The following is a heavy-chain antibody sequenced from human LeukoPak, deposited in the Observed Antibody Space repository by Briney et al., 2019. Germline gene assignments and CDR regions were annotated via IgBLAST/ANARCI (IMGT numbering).Heavy chain of an antibody. Sequence: GGSLRLSCAASGFTFDDYAMHWVRQAPGKGLEWVSGISWNSGSIGYADSVKGRFTISRDNAKNSLYLQMNSLRAEDTAVYYCVPAYDSSGYYYGEFDYWGQGTLVTVSS. CDR2: ISWNSGSI. D-gene: IGHD3-22*01. CDR1: GFTFDDYA. J-gene: IGHJ4*02. CDR3: VPAYDSSGYYYGEFDY. V-gene: IGHV3-9*01.